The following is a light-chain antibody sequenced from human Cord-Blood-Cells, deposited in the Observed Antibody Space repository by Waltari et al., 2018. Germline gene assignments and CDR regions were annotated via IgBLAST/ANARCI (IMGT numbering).Light chain of an antibody. CDR2: QDR. Sequence: SYELTQPPSVAVSPAQTASINCHGGKLGDKYACWYQQKPGQSPVLVIYQDRKRPSGIPERFSGSNSGNTATLTISGTQAMDEADYYCQASDSSTYVFGTGTKVTVL. J-gene: IGLJ1*01. V-gene: IGLV3-1*01. CDR3: QASDSSTYV. CDR1: KLGDKY.